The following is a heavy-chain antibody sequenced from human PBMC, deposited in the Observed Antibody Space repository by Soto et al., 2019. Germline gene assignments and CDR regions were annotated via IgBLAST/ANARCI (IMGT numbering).Heavy chain of an antibody. CDR3: ARDLGHYDSSGGFDY. Sequence: LSDTWSVVYGSIVSFCGRWIRKKTGKGLEWIGYIYYSGSTNYNPSLKSRVTISVDTSKNQFSLKLSSVTAADTAVYYCARDLGHYDSSGGFDYWGQGTLVTVSS. J-gene: IGHJ4*02. V-gene: IGHV4-59*01. D-gene: IGHD3-22*01. CDR2: IYYSGST. CDR1: YGSIVSFC.